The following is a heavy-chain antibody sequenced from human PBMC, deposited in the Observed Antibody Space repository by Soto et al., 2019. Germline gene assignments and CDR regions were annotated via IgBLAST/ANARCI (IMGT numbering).Heavy chain of an antibody. CDR3: AIYSSFDY. V-gene: IGHV3-21*01. J-gene: IGHJ4*02. D-gene: IGHD6-19*01. CDR1: GFTFRSYA. Sequence: LRLSCAASGFTFRSYAIHWVRQAPGKGLEWVSSISSGSSYIYYADSVKGRFTISRDNAKNSLYLQMNSLGAEDTALYYCAIYSSFDYWGQGTLVTVSS. CDR2: ISSGSSYI.